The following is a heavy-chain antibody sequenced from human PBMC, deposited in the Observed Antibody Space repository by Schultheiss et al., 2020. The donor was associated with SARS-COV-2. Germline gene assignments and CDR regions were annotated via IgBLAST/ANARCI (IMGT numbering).Heavy chain of an antibody. D-gene: IGHD6-6*01. Sequence: SETLSLTCTVSGDSIGSSSHYWGWIRQPPGKGLEWIGRIYTSGITNYSPSLKSRVTISVDTSKNQFSLKLSSVTAADTAVYYCARDMVAARLFDYWGQGTLVTVSS. CDR3: ARDMVAARLFDY. CDR2: IYTSGIT. CDR1: GDSIGSSSHY. V-gene: IGHV4-39*07. J-gene: IGHJ4*02.